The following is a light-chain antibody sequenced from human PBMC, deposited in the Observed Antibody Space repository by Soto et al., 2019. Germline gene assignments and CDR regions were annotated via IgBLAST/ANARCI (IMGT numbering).Light chain of an antibody. V-gene: IGKV3-20*01. Sequence: EIVLTQSPGTLSLSPGERAALSCRASQSVPSNSLAWYQKKPGQAPCLLISGASSRAAGIPERFSGSGSGTDFTLTISRLEPEDFAVYYCQHYYGLPLTFGGGTRVEI. CDR2: GAS. CDR1: QSVPSNS. CDR3: QHYYGLPLT. J-gene: IGKJ4*01.